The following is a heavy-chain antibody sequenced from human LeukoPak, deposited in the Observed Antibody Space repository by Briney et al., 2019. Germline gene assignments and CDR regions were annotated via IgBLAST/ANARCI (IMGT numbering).Heavy chain of an antibody. D-gene: IGHD6-13*01. Sequence: SVKVSCKASGFTFTSSAVQWVRQARGQRLEWIGWIVVGSGNTNYAQKFQERVTITRDMSTSTAYMELSSLRSEDTAVYYCAAGTVLPYGSSWYERVYTFDIWGQGTMVTVSS. J-gene: IGHJ3*02. CDR3: AAGTVLPYGSSWYERVYTFDI. CDR2: IVVGSGNT. CDR1: GFTFTSSA. V-gene: IGHV1-58*01.